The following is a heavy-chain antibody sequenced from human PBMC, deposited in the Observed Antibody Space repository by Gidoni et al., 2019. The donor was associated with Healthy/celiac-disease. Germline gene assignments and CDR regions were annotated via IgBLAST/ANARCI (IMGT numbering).Heavy chain of an antibody. CDR3: ARKMSGPPSTEIWFDP. CDR2: IIRIFGTA. V-gene: IGHV1-69*06. J-gene: IGHJ5*02. CDR1: GGTCSSYA. Sequence: QVQLVQSGAEVKKPGSSVKVSCKAAGGTCSSYAISWVRQAPGQGLEWMGGIIRIFGTANYAQKFQGRVTITADKSTSTAYMELSSLRSEDTAVYYCARKMSGPPSTEIWFDPWGQGTLVTVSS.